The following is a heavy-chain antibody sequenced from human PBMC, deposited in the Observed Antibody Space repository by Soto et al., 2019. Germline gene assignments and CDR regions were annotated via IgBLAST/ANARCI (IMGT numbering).Heavy chain of an antibody. J-gene: IGHJ4*02. D-gene: IGHD6-6*01. CDR3: ARGQYSSSSGPHFDY. CDR1: GGSISSVGYY. CDR2: IYYSGST. V-gene: IGHV4-31*03. Sequence: SDTLSLTCTVSGGSISSVGYYWSWIRQHPGKGLEWIGYIYYSGSTYYNPSLKSRVTISVDTSKNQFSLKLSSVTAADTAVYYCARGQYSSSSGPHFDYWGQGTLVTVSS.